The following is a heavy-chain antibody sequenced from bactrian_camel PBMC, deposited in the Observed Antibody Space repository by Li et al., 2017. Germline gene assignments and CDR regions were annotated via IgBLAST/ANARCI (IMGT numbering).Heavy chain of an antibody. CDR3: AAAKGIPDLLRGGYLSARSYNY. Sequence: HVQLVESGGGSVQAGGSLRLSCAASGYTGSVKCMAWFRQAPGKEREGVARIATGSGNTYYADSVEGRFAISHDNAKNTLYLQMNSLKPEDTAIYYCAAAKGIPDLLRGGYLSARSYNYWGRGTQVTVS. V-gene: IGHV3S54*01. J-gene: IGHJ4*01. D-gene: IGHD3*01. CDR2: IATGSGNT. CDR1: GYTGSVKC.